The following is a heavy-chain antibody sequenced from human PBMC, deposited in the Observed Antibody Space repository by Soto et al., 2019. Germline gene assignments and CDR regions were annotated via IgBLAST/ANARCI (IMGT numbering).Heavy chain of an antibody. J-gene: IGHJ5*02. Sequence: SETLSLTCTVSGGSISSSSYCWGWIRQPPGKGLEWIGSIYYSGSTYYNPSLKSRVTISVDTSKNQFSLKLSSVTAADTAVYYCARLIRAWFDPWGQGTLVTVSS. CDR2: IYYSGST. V-gene: IGHV4-39*01. CDR3: ARLIRAWFDP. CDR1: GGSISSSSYC.